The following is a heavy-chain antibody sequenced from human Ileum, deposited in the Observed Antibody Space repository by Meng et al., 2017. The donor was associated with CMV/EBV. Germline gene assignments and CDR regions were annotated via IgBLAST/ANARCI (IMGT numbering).Heavy chain of an antibody. J-gene: IGHJ4*02. D-gene: IGHD6-6*01. CDR2: INYTGNT. Sequence: LEPWGAGLEKPTEALSLACAVYGGSLSGYDWSWIRQTPDKGLEWIAEINYTGNTWFNPALKTRITMSIDTSANQLSLKLTSVTAADAAVYYCARGWVHSASSLHFDYWSQGTLVTVSS. V-gene: IGHV4-34*01. CDR1: GGSLSGYD. CDR3: ARGWVHSASSLHFDY.